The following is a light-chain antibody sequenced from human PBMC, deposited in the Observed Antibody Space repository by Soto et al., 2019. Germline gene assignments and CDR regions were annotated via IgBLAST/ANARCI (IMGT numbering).Light chain of an antibody. CDR2: DVS. J-gene: IGLJ2*01. Sequence: QSALTQPASVSGSPGQSITISCTGAVSEVAGYTYVSWYQQHPGKGPKVIIYDVSNRPSGVSNRFAGSNSGTTASLTISGLQAEDEADYYCSSFTSSLGLFGGGTKVTVL. CDR1: VSEVAGYTY. V-gene: IGLV2-14*03. CDR3: SSFTSSLGL.